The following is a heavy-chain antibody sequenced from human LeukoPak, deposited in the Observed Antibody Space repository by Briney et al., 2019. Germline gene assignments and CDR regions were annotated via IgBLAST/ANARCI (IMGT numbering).Heavy chain of an antibody. V-gene: IGHV4-4*02. Sequence: SETLSLTCAVSGGSINSNYWWTWVRQSPGKGLEWIGEVYHTGSVNYNLSLESRVTISRDRSKNQFSLMLRSVTAADTAVYYCARHYDLWSGYNYWGQGLLVTVSS. CDR2: VYHTGSV. CDR3: ARHYDLWSGYNY. J-gene: IGHJ4*02. D-gene: IGHD3-3*01. CDR1: GGSINSNYW.